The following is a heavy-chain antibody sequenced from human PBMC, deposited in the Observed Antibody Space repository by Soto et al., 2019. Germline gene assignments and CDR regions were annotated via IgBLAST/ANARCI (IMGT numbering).Heavy chain of an antibody. J-gene: IGHJ5*02. V-gene: IGHV3-48*01. CDR3: ARVASTVTGWFDP. D-gene: IGHD4-17*01. CDR1: GFIFTPYS. CDR2: ISSSSSTI. Sequence: GGSLRLSCAASGFIFTPYSVSWVRQAPGKGLEWVSYISSSSSTIYYADSVKGRFTISRDNAKNSLYLQMNSLRAEDTAVYYCARVASTVTGWFDPWGQGTLVTVSS.